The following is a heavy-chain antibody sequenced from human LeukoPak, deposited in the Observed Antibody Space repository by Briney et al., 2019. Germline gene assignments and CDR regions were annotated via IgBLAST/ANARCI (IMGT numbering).Heavy chain of an antibody. J-gene: IGHJ4*02. CDR2: ISSSSSYI. Sequence: GGSLRLSCAASGFTFSSYSMNWVRQAPGKGLEWVSSISSSSSYIYYADSVKGRFTISRDNAKNSLYLQMNSLRAEDTAVYYCAKEGRGSYYDILTGYYIGGSFDYWGQGTLVTVSS. CDR1: GFTFSSYS. V-gene: IGHV3-21*04. D-gene: IGHD3-9*01. CDR3: AKEGRGSYYDILTGYYIGGSFDY.